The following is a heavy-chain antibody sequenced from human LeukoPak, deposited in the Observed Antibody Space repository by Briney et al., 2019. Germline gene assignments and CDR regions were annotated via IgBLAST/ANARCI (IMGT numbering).Heavy chain of an antibody. Sequence: ASVKVSCKVSGYTLTELSMHWVRQAPGKGLEWVGGFDPEDGETIYAQKFQGRVTMTEDTSTDTAYMELSSLRSEDTAVYYCARDSDSSSSLDYWGQGTLVTVSS. J-gene: IGHJ4*02. CDR3: ARDSDSSSSLDY. CDR1: GYTLTELS. CDR2: FDPEDGET. V-gene: IGHV1-24*01. D-gene: IGHD6-6*01.